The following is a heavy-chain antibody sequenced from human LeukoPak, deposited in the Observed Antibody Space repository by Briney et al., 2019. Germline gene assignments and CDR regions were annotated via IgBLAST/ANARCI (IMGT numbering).Heavy chain of an antibody. J-gene: IGHJ3*02. CDR2: INPSGGST. Sequence: ASVKVSCKASGYTFTSYYMHWVRQAPGQGLEWMGIINPSGGSTSYAQKFQGRVTMTRDTSTSTVYMELSSLRSEDTAVYYCARGGDSSGPALDAFDIWGQGTVVTVSS. CDR1: GYTFTSYY. CDR3: ARGGDSSGPALDAFDI. V-gene: IGHV1-46*01. D-gene: IGHD3-22*01.